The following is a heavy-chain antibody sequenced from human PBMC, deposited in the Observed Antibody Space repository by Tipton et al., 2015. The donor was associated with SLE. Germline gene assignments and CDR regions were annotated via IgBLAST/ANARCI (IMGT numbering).Heavy chain of an antibody. CDR3: ARGLWFGDLLEAFDV. D-gene: IGHD3-10*01. Sequence: SLRLSCTASGFTVSGNYMSWVRQAPGKGLEWVSVIYSGGSTSYADSVKGRFAISRDNSENTLYLQMNSLKTEDTAVYYCARGLWFGDLLEAFDVWGQGTMVTVSS. CDR2: IYSGGST. CDR1: GFTVSGNY. V-gene: IGHV3-66*02. J-gene: IGHJ3*01.